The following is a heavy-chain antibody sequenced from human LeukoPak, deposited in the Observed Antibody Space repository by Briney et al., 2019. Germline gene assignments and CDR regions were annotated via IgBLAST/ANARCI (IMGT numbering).Heavy chain of an antibody. CDR1: GYRFTNYW. CDR3: ARLGSGSYWEHNWFDP. Sequence: KISCKGSGYRFTNYWIGWVRQAPGQGLEWMGGIIPIFGTANYAQKFQGRVTITADESTSTAYMELSSLRSEDTAVYYCARLGSGSYWEHNWFDPWGQGTLVTVSS. D-gene: IGHD3-10*01. CDR2: IIPIFGTA. J-gene: IGHJ5*02. V-gene: IGHV1-69*01.